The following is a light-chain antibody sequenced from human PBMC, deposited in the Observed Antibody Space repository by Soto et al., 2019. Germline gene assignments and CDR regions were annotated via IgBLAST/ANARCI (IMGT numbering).Light chain of an antibody. CDR2: DAS. J-gene: IGKJ2*01. CDR1: QSISSW. V-gene: IGKV1-5*01. Sequence: DIQMTQSPSTLSASVGDRVTITCRASQSISSWLAWYQQKPGKAPKLLIHDASSLESGVPSRFSGSGSGTEFTLTISSLQPDDFATYYCQKYNSYSNTFGQGTKLEIK. CDR3: QKYNSYSNT.